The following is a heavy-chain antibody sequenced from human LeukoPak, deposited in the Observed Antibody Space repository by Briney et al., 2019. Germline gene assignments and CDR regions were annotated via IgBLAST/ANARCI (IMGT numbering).Heavy chain of an antibody. CDR2: IRYDGSNK. CDR1: GFTFSSYG. Sequence: GGSLRLSCAASGFTFSSYGMHWVRQAPGKGLEWVAFIRYDGSNKYYADSVKGRFTISRDNSKNTLYLQMNSLRAEDTAVYYCAKDRTWAVAGAFDYWGQGTLVTVSS. J-gene: IGHJ4*02. CDR3: AKDRTWAVAGAFDY. D-gene: IGHD6-19*01. V-gene: IGHV3-30*02.